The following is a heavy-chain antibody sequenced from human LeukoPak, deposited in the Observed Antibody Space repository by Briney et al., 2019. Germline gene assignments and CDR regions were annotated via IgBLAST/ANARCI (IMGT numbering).Heavy chain of an antibody. V-gene: IGHV3-53*01. CDR2: IYSGGST. CDR1: GFTVSSNY. D-gene: IGHD3-3*01. Sequence: GGSLRLSCAASGFTVSSNYMSWVRQAPGKGLEWVSVIYSGGSTYYADSVKGRFTISRDNSKNTLYLQMNSLRAEDTAVYYCAKETPYKAFWSGHNYWGQGALVTVSS. CDR3: AKETPYKAFWSGHNY. J-gene: IGHJ4*02.